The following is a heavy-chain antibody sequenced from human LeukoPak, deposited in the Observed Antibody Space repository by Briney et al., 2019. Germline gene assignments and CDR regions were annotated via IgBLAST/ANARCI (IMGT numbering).Heavy chain of an antibody. J-gene: IGHJ4*02. CDR3: AKDRHDFWSGYDY. CDR1: GFTFSSYA. D-gene: IGHD3-3*01. CDR2: ISGSGGST. Sequence: GGSLRLSCAASGFTFSSYAMSWVRQAPGKGLEWVSAISGSGGSTYYADSVKGRFTISRDNSKNTLYPQMNSLRAEDTAVYYCAKDRHDFWSGYDYWGQGTLVTVSS. V-gene: IGHV3-23*01.